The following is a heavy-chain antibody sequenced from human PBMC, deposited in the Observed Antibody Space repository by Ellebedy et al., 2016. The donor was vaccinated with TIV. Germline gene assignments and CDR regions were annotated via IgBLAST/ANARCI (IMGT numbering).Heavy chain of an antibody. CDR1: GFTLSSHD. V-gene: IGHV3-13*04. J-gene: IGHJ2*01. Sequence: GESLKISCAASGFTLSSHDMFWVRQATGKGLEWVSTLGPAGGTFYSGSVKGRFTISRESAKNSLYLQMNSLGVGDTAVYYCARDPTYGGNSRYWYFDLWGRGTLVTVSS. CDR2: LGPAGGT. D-gene: IGHD4-23*01. CDR3: ARDPTYGGNSRYWYFDL.